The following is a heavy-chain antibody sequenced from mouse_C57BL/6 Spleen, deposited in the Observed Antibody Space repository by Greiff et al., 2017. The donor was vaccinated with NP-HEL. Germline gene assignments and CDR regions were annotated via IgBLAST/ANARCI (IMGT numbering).Heavy chain of an antibody. CDR2: INPSRGYT. V-gene: IGHV1-7*01. J-gene: IGHJ1*03. Sequence: QVQLQQSGAELAKPGASVKLSCKASGYTFTSYWMHWVKQRPGQGLEWIGYINPSRGYTKYNQKFKAKATLTASKSSSTAYMQLSSLTSEDSAVYYWASPLHGSSYGDVDVWGTGTTVTVAS. D-gene: IGHD1-1*01. CDR1: GYTFTSYW. CDR3: ASPLHGSSYGDVDV.